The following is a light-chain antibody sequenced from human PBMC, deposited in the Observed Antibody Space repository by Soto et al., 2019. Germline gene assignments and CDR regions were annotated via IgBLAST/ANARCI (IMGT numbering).Light chain of an antibody. J-gene: IGKJ1*01. CDR1: HSISNW. CDR3: QQYNSYWT. Sequence: DIQMTQSPSTLSASVGDRVTITCRASHSISNWLAWYQQKPGKAPKLLIYKASNLERGVPSRFSGSGSGTEFTLTISSLQPDDVATYYCQQYNSYWTFGQGTKVEIK. V-gene: IGKV1-5*03. CDR2: KAS.